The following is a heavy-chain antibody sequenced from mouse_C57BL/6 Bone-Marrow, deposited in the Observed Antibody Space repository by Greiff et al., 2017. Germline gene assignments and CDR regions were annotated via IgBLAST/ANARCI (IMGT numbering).Heavy chain of an antibody. CDR1: GFTFTDYY. J-gene: IGHJ2*01. CDR2: IRNKANGYTT. V-gene: IGHV7-3*01. CDR3: ARLSPYLYFDS. Sequence: DVQLVESGGGLVQPGGSLSLSCAASGFTFTDYYMSWVRQPPGKALEWLGFIRNKANGYTTEYSASVKGRFTISRDNSQSILYLQMNALRAEDSATYYWARLSPYLYFDSWGQGTTLTVSS.